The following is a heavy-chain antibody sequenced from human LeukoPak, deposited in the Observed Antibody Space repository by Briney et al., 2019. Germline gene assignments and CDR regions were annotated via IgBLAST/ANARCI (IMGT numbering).Heavy chain of an antibody. J-gene: IGHJ4*02. Sequence: GGSLRLSCAASGFTLSSYEMNWVRQAPGKGLEWISAISGSSSNVYYAASVRGRFTISRDNAEDSLYLQLNTMRAEDTAVYYCARGFRDTAMFLDYWGQGTLVTVSS. CDR1: GFTLSSYE. CDR2: ISGSSSNV. CDR3: ARGFRDTAMFLDY. D-gene: IGHD5-18*01. V-gene: IGHV3-48*03.